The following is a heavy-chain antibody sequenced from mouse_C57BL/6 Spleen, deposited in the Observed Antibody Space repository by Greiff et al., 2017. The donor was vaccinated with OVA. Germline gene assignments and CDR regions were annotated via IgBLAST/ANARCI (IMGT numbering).Heavy chain of an antibody. J-gene: IGHJ4*01. CDR1: GYAFSSYW. CDR2: IYPGDGDT. Sequence: QVHVKQSGAELVKPGASVKISCKASGYAFSSYWMNWVKQRPGKGLEWIGQIYPGDGDTNYNGKFKGKATLTADKSSSTAYMQLSSLTSEDSAVYFCARDSSGFPMDYWGQGTSVTVSS. CDR3: ARDSSGFPMDY. V-gene: IGHV1-80*01. D-gene: IGHD3-2*02.